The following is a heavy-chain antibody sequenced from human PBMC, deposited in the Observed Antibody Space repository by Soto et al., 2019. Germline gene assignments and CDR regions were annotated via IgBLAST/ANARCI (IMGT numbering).Heavy chain of an antibody. CDR3: ARGAYCGGDCYDY. J-gene: IGHJ4*02. CDR2: ISPGGDRT. CDR1: GNTFTSYY. V-gene: IGHV1-46*03. Sequence: ASVKVSCKASGNTFTSYYMHWVRQAPGQGLEWMGMISPGGDRTTYAQKFQGRVTMTRDTSTSTVYMELSSLKSEDTAVYYCARGAYCGGDCYDYWGQGTLVTVSS. D-gene: IGHD2-21*01.